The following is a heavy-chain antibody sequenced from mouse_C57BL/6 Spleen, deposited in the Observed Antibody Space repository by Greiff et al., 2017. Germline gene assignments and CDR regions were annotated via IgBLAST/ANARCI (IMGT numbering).Heavy chain of an antibody. CDR2: IHPNSGST. D-gene: IGHD4-1*01. J-gene: IGHJ2*01. CDR3: SRVTGTSDY. Sequence: QVHVKQSGAELVKPGASVKLSCKASGYTFTSYWMHWVKQRPGQGLEWIGMIHPNSGSTNYNEKFKSKATLTVDKSSSTAYMQLSSLTSEDSAVYYCSRVTGTSDYWGQGTTLTVSS. V-gene: IGHV1-64*01. CDR1: GYTFTSYW.